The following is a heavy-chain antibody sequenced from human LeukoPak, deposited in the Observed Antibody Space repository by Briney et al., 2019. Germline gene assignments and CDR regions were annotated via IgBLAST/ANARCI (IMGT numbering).Heavy chain of an antibody. J-gene: IGHJ4*02. CDR3: ARGPMKRRYSSSYVVDY. V-gene: IGHV1-8*03. CDR2: MNPNSGNT. CDR1: GYTFTSYD. D-gene: IGHD6-6*01. Sequence: ASVKVSCKASGYTFTSYDINWVRQATGQGLEWMGWMNPNSGNTGYAQKFQGRVTITRNTSISTAYMELSGLRSEDTAVYYCARGPMKRRYSSSYVVDYWGQGTLVTVSS.